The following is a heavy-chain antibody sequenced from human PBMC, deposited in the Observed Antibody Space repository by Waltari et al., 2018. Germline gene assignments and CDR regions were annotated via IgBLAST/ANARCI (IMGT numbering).Heavy chain of an antibody. Sequence: EVQLVESGGGLVQPGGSLKLSCAASGFIFSTCAMHWVRQSPGRGLEWVGRIRSKANNYATDYVASVKGRFLISRDDSKNVAYLQMNGLKTEDTAVYYCVRGTTTVTTNYYYGMDVWGRGTTVTVSS. J-gene: IGHJ6*02. CDR1: GFIFSTCA. CDR3: VRGTTTVTTNYYYGMDV. D-gene: IGHD4-17*01. CDR2: IRSKANNYAT. V-gene: IGHV3-73*01.